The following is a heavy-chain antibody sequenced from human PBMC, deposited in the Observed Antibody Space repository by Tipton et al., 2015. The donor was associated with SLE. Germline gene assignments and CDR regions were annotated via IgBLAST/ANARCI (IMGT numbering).Heavy chain of an antibody. CDR1: GGSFSGYY. Sequence: TLSLTCAVYGGSFSGYYWSWIRQPPGKGREWIGSVYYSGSTNYNPSLKRRVTISVDTSKNQFSLKLSSVTAADTAVYYCASIMITFGGVIVPYTFDIWGQGTMVTVSS. V-gene: IGHV4-34*01. D-gene: IGHD3-16*02. J-gene: IGHJ3*02. CDR2: VYYSGST. CDR3: ASIMITFGGVIVPYTFDI.